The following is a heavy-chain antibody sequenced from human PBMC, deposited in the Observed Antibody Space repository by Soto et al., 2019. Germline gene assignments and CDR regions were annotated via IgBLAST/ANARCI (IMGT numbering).Heavy chain of an antibody. CDR1: GFTFSSYD. J-gene: IGHJ6*02. CDR3: AKVPSTVNPDYYYYGMDV. V-gene: IGHV3-13*04. Sequence: PGGSLRLSCAASGFTFSSYDMHWVRQPTGKGLEWVAAIGIAGDTYYPGSVQGRFTISRENAKNSLYLQMNSLRAEDTAVYYCAKVPSTVNPDYYYYGMDVWGQGTTVTVSS. D-gene: IGHD4-17*01. CDR2: IGIAGDT.